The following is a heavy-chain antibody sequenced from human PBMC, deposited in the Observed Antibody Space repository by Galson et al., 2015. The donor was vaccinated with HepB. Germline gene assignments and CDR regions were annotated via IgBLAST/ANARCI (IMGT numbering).Heavy chain of an antibody. D-gene: IGHD4-17*01. J-gene: IGHJ6*03. CDR3: ARAGYGDYVSYYYMDV. CDR1: GYTFTSYG. V-gene: IGHV1-18*01. Sequence: SVKVSCKASGYTFTSYGVSWVRQAPGQGLEWMGWISAYNGNTNYAQKVQGRVSMTTDTATSTAYMELRSLRSDDTAVYYCARAGYGDYVSYYYMDVWGKGTTVPVSS. CDR2: ISAYNGNT.